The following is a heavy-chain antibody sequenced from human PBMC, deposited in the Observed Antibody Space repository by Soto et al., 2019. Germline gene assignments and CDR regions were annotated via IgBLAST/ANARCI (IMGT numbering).Heavy chain of an antibody. CDR1: GGTFSSYA. Sequence: QVQLVQSGAEVKKPGSSVKVSCKASGGTFSSYAISWVRQAPVQGLEWMGGIIPIFGTANYAQKFQGRVKITAAESTSTAYMALSSLRSEDTSVYYCASPPTTAIYYCYGMEVWGQWTTVTVSS. J-gene: IGHJ6*02. D-gene: IGHD4-17*01. CDR3: ASPPTTAIYYCYGMEV. CDR2: IIPIFGTA. V-gene: IGHV1-69*12.